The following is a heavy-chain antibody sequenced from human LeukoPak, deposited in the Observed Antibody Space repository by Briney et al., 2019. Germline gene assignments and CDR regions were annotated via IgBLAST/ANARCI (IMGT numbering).Heavy chain of an antibody. CDR1: GFAVSTNY. Sequence: RGSLRLSCAASGFAVSTNYLSWVRQAPGKGLEWVSVIYSDGSTYYTDSVKGRFTISRDNSKNTLYLQMNSLRPEDTAVYYCARDQRSESYYPWGWFDPWGQGTLVTVSS. CDR2: IYSDGST. D-gene: IGHD1-26*01. V-gene: IGHV3-66*02. CDR3: ARDQRSESYYPWGWFDP. J-gene: IGHJ5*02.